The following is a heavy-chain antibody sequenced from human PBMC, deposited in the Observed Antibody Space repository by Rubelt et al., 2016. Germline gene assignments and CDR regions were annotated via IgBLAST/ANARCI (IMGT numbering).Heavy chain of an antibody. V-gene: IGHV3-74*01. D-gene: IGHD2-2*02. J-gene: IGHJ3*02. CDR2: INSDGSST. Sequence: EVQLVESGGGLVQPGGSLRLSCAASGFTFSSYWMHWVRQAPGKGLVWVSRINSDGSSTSYAESGKGRCTISRDNAKNRLYLQMNSLRAEDTAVYYCARSGPDVVVPAAIRVEGDAFDIWGQGTMVTVSS. CDR3: ARSGPDVVVPAAIRVEGDAFDI. CDR1: GFTFSSYW.